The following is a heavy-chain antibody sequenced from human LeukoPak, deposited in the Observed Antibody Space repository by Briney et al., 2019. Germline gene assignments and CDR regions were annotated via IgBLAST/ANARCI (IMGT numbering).Heavy chain of an antibody. J-gene: IGHJ5*02. Sequence: PSKTLSLTCTVSGASISSGLYYWNWIRQSAGKGLEWIGRIQTSPSRSANYNPSLKSRVTISVDTSKNQFSLKLSSVTAADTAAYYCVLDSGVDWFDPWGQGTLVTVSS. V-gene: IGHV4-61*02. D-gene: IGHD2-15*01. CDR1: GASISSGLYY. CDR2: IQTSPSRSA. CDR3: VLDSGVDWFDP.